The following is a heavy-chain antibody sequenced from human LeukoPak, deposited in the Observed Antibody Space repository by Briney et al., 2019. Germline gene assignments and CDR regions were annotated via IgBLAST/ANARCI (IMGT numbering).Heavy chain of an antibody. CDR2: ISSSSSYI. CDR3: ARVSAVEWSFDI. D-gene: IGHD3-3*01. CDR1: GFTFSSYA. Sequence: GGSLRLSCGASGFTFSSYAMSWVRQAPGKGLEWVSSISSSSSYIYYADSVKGRFTISRDNAKNSLYLQMNSLRAEDTAVYYCARVSAVEWSFDIWGQGTMVTVSS. J-gene: IGHJ3*02. V-gene: IGHV3-21*01.